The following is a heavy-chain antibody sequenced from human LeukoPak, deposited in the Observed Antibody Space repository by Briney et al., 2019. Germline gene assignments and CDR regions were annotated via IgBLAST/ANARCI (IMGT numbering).Heavy chain of an antibody. CDR1: GYTFTSYY. CDR3: ARNRGTIFGVVIPDDAFDI. V-gene: IGHV1-2*02. J-gene: IGHJ3*02. CDR2: INPNSGGT. Sequence: ASVKVSCKASGYTFTSYYMHWVRQAPGQGLEWMGWINPNSGGTNYAQKFQGRVTMTRDTSISTAYMELSRLRSDDTAVYYCARNRGTIFGVVIPDDAFDIWGQGTMVTVSS. D-gene: IGHD3-3*01.